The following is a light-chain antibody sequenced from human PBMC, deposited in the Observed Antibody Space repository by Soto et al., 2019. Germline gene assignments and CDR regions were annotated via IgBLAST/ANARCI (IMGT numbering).Light chain of an antibody. CDR1: QGITSY. V-gene: IGKV1-39*01. Sequence: DIQMTQSPSSLSASVGDSVTITCRASQGITSYLAWYQHKPGKAPKVLISAASNLQSGVPSRFSGSGSGTVFTLTISSLQPEDFATYFCQQSYTLSPLTFGGGTKVDIK. J-gene: IGKJ4*01. CDR3: QQSYTLSPLT. CDR2: AAS.